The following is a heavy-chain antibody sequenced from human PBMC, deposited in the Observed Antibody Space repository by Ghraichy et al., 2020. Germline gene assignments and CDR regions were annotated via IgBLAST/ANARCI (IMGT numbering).Heavy chain of an antibody. CDR3: ARDPWASARSAYYYYGMDV. J-gene: IGHJ6*02. D-gene: IGHD6-6*01. CDR1: GGSISSGDYY. V-gene: IGHV4-30-4*01. Sequence: SETLSLTCTVSGGSISSGDYYWSWIRQPPGKGLEWIGYIYYSGSTYYNPSLKSRVTISVDTSKNQFSLKLSSVTAADTAVYYCARDPWASARSAYYYYGMDVWGQGTTVTVSS. CDR2: IYYSGST.